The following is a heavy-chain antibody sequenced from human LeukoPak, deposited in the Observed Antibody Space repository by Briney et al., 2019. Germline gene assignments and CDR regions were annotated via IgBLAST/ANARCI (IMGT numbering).Heavy chain of an antibody. CDR2: IYYSGST. V-gene: IGHV4-59*08. J-gene: IGHJ2*01. CDR1: GGSISSYY. CDR3: ARRVRGYSSSWYSVWYFDL. Sequence: SETLSLTCTVSGGSISSYYWSWIRQPPGKGLEWIGYIYYSGSTNYNPSLKSRVTISVDTSKNQFSLKLSPVTAADTAVYYCARRVRGYSSSWYSVWYFDLWGRGTLVTVSS. D-gene: IGHD6-13*01.